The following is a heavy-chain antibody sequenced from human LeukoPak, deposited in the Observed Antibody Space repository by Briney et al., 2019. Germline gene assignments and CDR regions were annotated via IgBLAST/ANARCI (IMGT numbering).Heavy chain of an antibody. CDR3: EKDIQWLVRNYFDL. J-gene: IGHJ4*02. D-gene: IGHD6-19*01. CDR2: ISSCGSTN. V-gene: IGHV3-11*01. CDR1: GFTFSDYY. Sequence: KPGGSLRLSCAASGFTFSDYYMSWIRQAPGKGLEWVSYISSCGSTNYHADSVKGRLTIFWDNAKNSLYLQMNSLRAEDTAMYYCEKDIQWLVRNYFDLWGKGTVVSVSS.